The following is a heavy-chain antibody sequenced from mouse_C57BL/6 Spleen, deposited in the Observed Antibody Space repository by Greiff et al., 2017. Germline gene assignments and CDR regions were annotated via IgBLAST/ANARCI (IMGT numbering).Heavy chain of an antibody. D-gene: IGHD2-4*01. J-gene: IGHJ2*01. CDR3: ARGYDYDACFDY. V-gene: IGHV1-72*01. CDR1: GYTFTSYW. Sequence: VQLQQPGAELVKPGASVKLSCKASGYTFTSYWMHWVKQRPGRGLAWIGRLDPNSGGTKYNEKFKSTATLTVDKHSSPAYMQRSSLTSECSEVYYCARGYDYDACFDYWGQGTTLTVSS. CDR2: LDPNSGGT.